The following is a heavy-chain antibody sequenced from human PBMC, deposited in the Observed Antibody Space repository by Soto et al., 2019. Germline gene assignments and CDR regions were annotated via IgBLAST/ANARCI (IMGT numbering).Heavy chain of an antibody. CDR1: DASISNFY. CDR3: GRRIDWFGVTDS. J-gene: IGHJ5*01. CDR2: VYYTGNT. Sequence: ETLSLTCTISDASISNFYWSWIRQAPGKGLEWLGYVYYTGNTKYNPSLGSRVTISLGASQNQFSLKLESVTAADTAVYYCGRRIDWFGVTDSWGPGTLVTVSS. D-gene: IGHD3-9*01. V-gene: IGHV4-59*08.